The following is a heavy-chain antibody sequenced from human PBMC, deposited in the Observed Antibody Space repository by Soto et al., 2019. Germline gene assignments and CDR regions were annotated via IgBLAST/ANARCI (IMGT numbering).Heavy chain of an antibody. D-gene: IGHD3-10*01. V-gene: IGHV4-34*01. CDR1: GGSFSGYY. J-gene: IGHJ4*02. Sequence: SETLSLTCAVYGGSFSGYYWSWIRQPPGKGREWIGEINQSGSTNYNPSLKSRVTISVDTSKNQFSLKLSSVHAAATAVYYCARADSGTYYTRFRPLDYWGQGTLVNLSS. CDR2: INQSGST. CDR3: ARADSGTYYTRFRPLDY.